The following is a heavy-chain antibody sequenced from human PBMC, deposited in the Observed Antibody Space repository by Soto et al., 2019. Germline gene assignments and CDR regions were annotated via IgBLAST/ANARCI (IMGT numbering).Heavy chain of an antibody. D-gene: IGHD3-10*01. CDR2: FRTSGDGGTT. J-gene: IGHJ4*02. CDR1: GFTFSSYS. Sequence: GSLRLSCAASGFTFSSYSMSWVRQAPGKGLEWVSGFRTSGDGGTTYYADSVKGRFTISRDNSKNMLFLQMNSLRAEDTAIYYCAKKVNSGPGSQYFDYWGPGTLVTVSS. V-gene: IGHV3-23*01. CDR3: AKKVNSGPGSQYFDY.